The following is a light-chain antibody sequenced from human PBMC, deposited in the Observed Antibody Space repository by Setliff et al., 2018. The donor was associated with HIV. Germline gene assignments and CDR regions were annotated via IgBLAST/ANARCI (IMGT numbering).Light chain of an antibody. J-gene: IGLJ1*01. V-gene: IGLV2-14*01. CDR1: SSDVGGYNY. Sequence: QSALAQPASVSGSPGQSITISCTGTSSDVGGYNYVSWYQQHPGKAPKLMIYEVSNRPSGASNRFSGSKSGNTASLTISGLQAEDEADYYCSSYTSTTLEVFGTGTKVTV. CDR3: SSYTSTTLEV. CDR2: EVS.